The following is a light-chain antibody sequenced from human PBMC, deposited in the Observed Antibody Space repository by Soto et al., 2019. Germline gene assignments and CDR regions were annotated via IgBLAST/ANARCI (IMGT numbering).Light chain of an antibody. CDR3: HQFGSSPPAFT. J-gene: IGKJ2*01. Sequence: ESVLTQSPGTLSLSPGERATLSCRASQSVSTRYLAWYQQKPGQAPRLLIYGASIRATGIPDRFSGSGSGRDFTLTISRLEPEDFAVYYCHQFGSSPPAFTFGQGTKLEI. V-gene: IGKV3-20*01. CDR2: GAS. CDR1: QSVSTRY.